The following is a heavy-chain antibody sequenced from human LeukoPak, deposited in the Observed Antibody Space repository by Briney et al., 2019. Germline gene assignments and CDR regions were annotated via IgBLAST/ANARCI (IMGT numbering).Heavy chain of an antibody. CDR2: ISSSSSYI. CDR1: GFTFSSYS. J-gene: IGHJ6*03. D-gene: IGHD1-26*01. Sequence: WGTLRLSCAASGFTFSSYSMNWVRQAPGKGLEWVSSISSSSSYIYYADSVKGRFTISRDNAKNSLYLQMNSLRDEDTAVYYCARDPYSGSYGDYYYYYMDVWGKGTTVTISS. CDR3: ARDPYSGSYGDYYYYYMDV. V-gene: IGHV3-21*01.